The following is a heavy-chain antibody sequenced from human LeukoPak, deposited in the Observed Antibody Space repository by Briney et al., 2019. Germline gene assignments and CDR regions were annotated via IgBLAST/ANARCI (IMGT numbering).Heavy chain of an antibody. D-gene: IGHD2-2*01. Sequence: SQTLSLTCAISGDSVSSNSAAWNWIRQSPSRGLEWLGRTYYRSKWYNDYAVSVKSRITINPDTSKNQFSLQLNSVTPEDTAVYYCARVSVGGVPARDYYYYYGMDVWGQGTTVTVSS. CDR1: GDSVSSNSAA. CDR3: ARVSVGGVPARDYYYYYGMDV. V-gene: IGHV6-1*01. CDR2: TYYRSKWYN. J-gene: IGHJ6*02.